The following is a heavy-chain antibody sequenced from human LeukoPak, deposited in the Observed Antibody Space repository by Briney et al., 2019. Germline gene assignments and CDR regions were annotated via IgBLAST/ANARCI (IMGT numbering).Heavy chain of an antibody. J-gene: IGHJ4*02. V-gene: IGHV3-11*04. CDR3: ARDITPNIAVAGMDDY. D-gene: IGHD6-19*01. CDR2: ISSSGSTI. CDR1: GFTFSDYY. Sequence: PGGSLRLSCAASGFTFSDYYMSWIRQAPGKGLEWVSYISSSGSTIYYADSVKGRFTISRDNAKNTLYLQMNSLRAEDTAVYYCARDITPNIAVAGMDDYWGQGTLVTVSS.